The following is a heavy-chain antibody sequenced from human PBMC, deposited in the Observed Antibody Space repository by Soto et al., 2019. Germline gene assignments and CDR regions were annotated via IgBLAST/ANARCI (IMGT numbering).Heavy chain of an antibody. D-gene: IGHD2-21*02. CDR2: IYYSGST. CDR1: GGSISSYY. Sequence: PSETLSLTCTVSGGSISSYYWSWIRQPPGKGLEWIGYIYYSGSTNYNPSLKSRVTISVDTSKNQFSLKLSSVTAADTAVYYCARDLCGGDCYFNWFDPWGQGTLVTVSS. V-gene: IGHV4-59*01. CDR3: ARDLCGGDCYFNWFDP. J-gene: IGHJ5*02.